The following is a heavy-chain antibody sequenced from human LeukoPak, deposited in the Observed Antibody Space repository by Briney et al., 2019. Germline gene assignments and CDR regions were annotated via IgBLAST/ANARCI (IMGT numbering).Heavy chain of an antibody. CDR2: FDPGDGET. CDR3: ATENYVDEKYYFDY. CDR1: GYTLTELS. Sequence: ASVKVSCKVSGYTLTELSMHWVRQAPGKGLEWMGGFDPGDGETIYAQKFQGRVTMTEDTSTDTAYMELSSLRSEDTAVYYCATENYVDEKYYFDYWGQGTLVTVSS. V-gene: IGHV1-24*01. D-gene: IGHD3-16*01. J-gene: IGHJ4*02.